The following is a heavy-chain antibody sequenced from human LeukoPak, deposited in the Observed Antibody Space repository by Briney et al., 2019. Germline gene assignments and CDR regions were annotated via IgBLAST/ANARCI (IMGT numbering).Heavy chain of an antibody. CDR2: IKEDGSAT. CDR1: GFTFSSDW. D-gene: IGHD2/OR15-2a*01. CDR3: ARGGTQSPID. V-gene: IGHV3-7*01. Sequence: GRSLRLSCAASGFTFSSDWMIWLRQAPEKGLEWVANIKEDGSATYYVDSVKGRFTISRDNAKNSLYLQMNSLRVEDTAVYYCARGGTQSPIDWGPGTLVTVSS. J-gene: IGHJ4*02.